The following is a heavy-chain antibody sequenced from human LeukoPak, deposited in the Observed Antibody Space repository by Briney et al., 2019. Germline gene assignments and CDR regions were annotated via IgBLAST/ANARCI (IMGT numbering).Heavy chain of an antibody. Sequence: PVRSLRLSRSASGFTSCYYAMHWVRQAPGTGLGYVSGITSNGGSTYYADSLKGRFTISRDNSNNTLYLQMSSLKAEDTAVFYCVRNYGYCSGTSCYVFDYWGQGTLVTVSS. J-gene: IGHJ4*02. V-gene: IGHV3-64D*09. CDR1: GFTSCYYA. CDR3: VRNYGYCSGTSCYVFDY. D-gene: IGHD2-2*01. CDR2: ITSNGGST.